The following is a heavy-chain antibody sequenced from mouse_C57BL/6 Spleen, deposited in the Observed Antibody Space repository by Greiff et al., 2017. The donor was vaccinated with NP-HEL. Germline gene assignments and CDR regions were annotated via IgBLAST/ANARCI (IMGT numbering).Heavy chain of an antibody. CDR1: GYTFTDYN. CDR2: INPNNGGN. Sequence: VQLQQSGPELVKPGASVKMSCKASGYTFTDYNMHWVKQSHGKSLEWIGYINPNNGGNSYNQKFKGKATLTVNKSSSTAYMELRSLTSEDSAVYYCARSITTVYYYAMDYWGQGTSVTVSS. D-gene: IGHD1-1*01. J-gene: IGHJ4*01. CDR3: ARSITTVYYYAMDY. V-gene: IGHV1-22*01.